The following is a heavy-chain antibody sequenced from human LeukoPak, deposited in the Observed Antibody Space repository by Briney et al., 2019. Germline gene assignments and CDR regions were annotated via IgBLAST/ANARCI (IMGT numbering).Heavy chain of an antibody. J-gene: IGHJ4*02. D-gene: IGHD2-2*01. V-gene: IGHV4-59*01. CDR3: AREENAVFDY. CDR1: GGSISSYY. Sequence: PSETLSLTCTVSGGSISSYYWSWIRQPPGKGLEWIGYTYYSGSTNYNPSLKSRVTISVDTSKNQFSLKLSSVTAADTAVYYCAREENAVFDYWGQGTLVTVSP. CDR2: TYYSGST.